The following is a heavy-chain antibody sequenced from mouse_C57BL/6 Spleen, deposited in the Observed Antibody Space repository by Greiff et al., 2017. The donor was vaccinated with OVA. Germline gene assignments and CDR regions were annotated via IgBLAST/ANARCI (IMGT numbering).Heavy chain of an antibody. D-gene: IGHD3-1*01. CDR3: ARWHEDYAMDY. V-gene: IGHV1-20*01. CDR1: GYSFTGYF. Sequence: EVKLLESGPELVKPGDSVKISCKASGYSFTGYFMNWVMQSHGKSLEWIGRINPYNGDTFYNQKFKGKATLTVDKSSSTAHMELRSLTSEDSAVYYCARWHEDYAMDYWGQGTSVTVSS. CDR2: INPYNGDT. J-gene: IGHJ4*01.